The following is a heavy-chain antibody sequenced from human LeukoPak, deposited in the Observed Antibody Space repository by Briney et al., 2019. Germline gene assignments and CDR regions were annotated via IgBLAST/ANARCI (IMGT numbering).Heavy chain of an antibody. V-gene: IGHV3-33*01. D-gene: IGHD3-10*02. CDR2: IWYDGSNK. Sequence: GGSLRLSCAPSGFTFSSYGMHWVRQAPGKGLEWVAVIWYDGSNKYYADSVKGRFTISRDNSKNTLYLQMNSLRVEDTAVYYCARDLHYYVAMDVWGQGTTVTVSS. J-gene: IGHJ6*02. CDR1: GFTFSSYG. CDR3: ARDLHYYVAMDV.